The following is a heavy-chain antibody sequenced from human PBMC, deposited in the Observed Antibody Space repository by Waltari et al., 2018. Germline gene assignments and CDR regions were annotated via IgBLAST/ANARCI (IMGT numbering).Heavy chain of an antibody. CDR1: GGTFSSYA. V-gene: IGHV1-69*06. Sequence: QVQLVQSGAEVKKPGSSVKVSCKASGGTFSSYAISWVRQAPGQGLEWMGGIIPICGTANYSHKLQGRVTMTTDTSTSTAYMELRSRRSDDTAVYYCARARIVVVPAATGDYWGQGTLVTVSS. CDR2: IIPICGTA. J-gene: IGHJ4*02. D-gene: IGHD2-2*01. CDR3: ARARIVVVPAATGDY.